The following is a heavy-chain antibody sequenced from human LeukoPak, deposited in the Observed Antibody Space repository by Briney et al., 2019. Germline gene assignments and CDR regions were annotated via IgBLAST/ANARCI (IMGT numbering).Heavy chain of an antibody. CDR2: ISSSSSYI. Sequence: GGSLRLSCAASGFTFSSYSMNWVRQAPGKGLEWVSSISSSSSYIYYADSAKGRFTISRDNAKNSLYLQMNSLRAEDTAVYYCARAVAGSFDYWGQGTLVTVSS. J-gene: IGHJ4*02. V-gene: IGHV3-21*01. CDR3: ARAVAGSFDY. CDR1: GFTFSSYS. D-gene: IGHD6-19*01.